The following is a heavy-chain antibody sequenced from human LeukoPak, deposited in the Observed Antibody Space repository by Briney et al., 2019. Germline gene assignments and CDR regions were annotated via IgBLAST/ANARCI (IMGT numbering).Heavy chain of an antibody. V-gene: IGHV4-34*01. J-gene: IGHJ4*02. CDR2: ISDNEGI. CDR3: ARGLDRSKTGY. D-gene: IGHD3-22*01. CDR1: SESFSGGY. Sequence: SETLSLTCSVYSESFSGGYWSWIRQPPGKGLDWIGEISDNEGIKYSPSLKSRVTIPLDTSKNQFSLKLTSVTAADTAVYYCARGLDRSKTGYWGQGSLVTVSS.